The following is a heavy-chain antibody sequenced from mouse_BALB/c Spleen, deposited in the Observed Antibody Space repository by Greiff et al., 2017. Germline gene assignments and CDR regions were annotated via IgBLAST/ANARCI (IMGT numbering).Heavy chain of an antibody. CDR3: ARSGNPYLYYAMDY. V-gene: IGHV1S34*01. CDR2: ISCYNGAT. D-gene: IGHD2-1*01. J-gene: IGHJ4*01. Sequence: LVKPGASVKISCKASGYSFTGYYMHWVKQSHGKSLEWIGYISCYNGATSYNQKFKGKATFTVDTSSSTAYMQFNSLTSEDSAVYYCARSGNPYLYYAMDYWGQGASVTVSS. CDR1: GYSFTGYY.